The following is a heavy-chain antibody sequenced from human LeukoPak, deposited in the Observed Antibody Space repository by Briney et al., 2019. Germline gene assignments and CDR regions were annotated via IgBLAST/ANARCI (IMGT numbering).Heavy chain of an antibody. CDR3: AKELNYYDSSGHPGV. V-gene: IGHV3-30*18. J-gene: IGHJ4*02. D-gene: IGHD3-22*01. CDR1: GFTFSSHA. CDR2: ISYDGSKE. Sequence: GRSLRLSCVVSGFTFSSHAMHWVRQAPGKGLEWVAVISYDGSKEYYADSLKGRFTISRDNSKNTLFLQMNSLRAEDTAFYYCAKELNYYDSSGHPGVWGQGTLVTVSS.